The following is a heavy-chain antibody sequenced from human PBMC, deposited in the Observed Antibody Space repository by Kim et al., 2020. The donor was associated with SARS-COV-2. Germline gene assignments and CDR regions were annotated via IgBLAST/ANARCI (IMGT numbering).Heavy chain of an antibody. D-gene: IGHD1-26*01. Sequence: GGSLRLSCAASGFTFSSYSMNWVRQAPGKGLEWVSSISSSSSYIYYADSVKGRFTISRDNAKNSLYLQMNSLRAEDTAVYYCASRAGGSYPFDYWGQGTLVTVSS. CDR1: GFTFSSYS. J-gene: IGHJ4*02. CDR2: ISSSSSYI. CDR3: ASRAGGSYPFDY. V-gene: IGHV3-21*01.